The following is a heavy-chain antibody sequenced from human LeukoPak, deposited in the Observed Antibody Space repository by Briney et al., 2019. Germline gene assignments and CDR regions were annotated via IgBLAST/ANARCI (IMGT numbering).Heavy chain of an antibody. Sequence: GGSLRLSCAASGLTFSSYGMIWVRQAPGKGLEWVSSISSSSSYIYYADSVKGRFTISRDNTKNSLYLQMNSLRAEDTAVYYCARDVTRGIIDYWGQGTLVTVSS. D-gene: IGHD1-14*01. J-gene: IGHJ4*02. CDR3: ARDVTRGIIDY. CDR2: ISSSSSYI. V-gene: IGHV3-21*01. CDR1: GLTFSSYG.